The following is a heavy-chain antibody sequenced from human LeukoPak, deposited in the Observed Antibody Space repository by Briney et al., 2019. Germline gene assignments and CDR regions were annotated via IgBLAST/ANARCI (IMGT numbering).Heavy chain of an antibody. D-gene: IGHD1-26*01. CDR3: ARGRSNYYGMDV. V-gene: IGHV4-59*01. CDR2: IYCNGNT. J-gene: IGHJ6*02. CDR1: DGSINSYY. Sequence: NPSETLSLTCSVSDGSINSYYWNWIRRPPGKGLEWIGYIYCNGNTNYSPSLKSRVTMSVDTSKNLFSLKVSSVTAADTAVYYCARGRSNYYGMDVWGRGTTVTVSS.